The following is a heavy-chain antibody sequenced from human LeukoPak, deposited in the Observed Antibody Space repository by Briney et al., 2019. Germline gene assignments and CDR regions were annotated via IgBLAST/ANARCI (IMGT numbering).Heavy chain of an antibody. V-gene: IGHV3-20*04. CDR2: INWNGGST. CDR1: GFTFDDYD. Sequence: PGGSLRLSCAASGFTFDDYDISWVRQAPGKGLEWVSGINWNGGSTGYADSVKGRFTISRDNAKNSLYLQMNSLRAEDTALYYCARGGMITFGGVIPDRDVWGKGTTVTVSS. J-gene: IGHJ6*03. D-gene: IGHD3-16*02. CDR3: ARGGMITFGGVIPDRDV.